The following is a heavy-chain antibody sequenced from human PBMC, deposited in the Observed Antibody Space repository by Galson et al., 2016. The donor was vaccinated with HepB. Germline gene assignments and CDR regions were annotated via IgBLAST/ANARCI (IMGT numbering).Heavy chain of an antibody. J-gene: IGHJ3*01. D-gene: IGHD3-10*01. CDR3: ARGHEGSGSYDGALDV. Sequence: SLRLSCAASGFTFSTYGMHWVRQAPGKGLEWVAVIWYDGSNTYYADSVKGRFTISRDNSRKTLYLEMSSLRADDTAVYYCARGHEGSGSYDGALDVWGLGKMVTGSS. CDR1: GFTFSTYG. CDR2: IWYDGSNT. V-gene: IGHV3-33*01.